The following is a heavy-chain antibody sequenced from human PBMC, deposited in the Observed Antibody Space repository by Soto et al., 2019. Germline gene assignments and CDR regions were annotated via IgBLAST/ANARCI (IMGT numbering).Heavy chain of an antibody. CDR3: ARDTGRASADL. CDR2: ISHTDRLT. CDR1: GFTFSYYE. V-gene: IGHV3-48*03. D-gene: IGHD6-13*01. J-gene: IGHJ5*02. Sequence: GGSLRLSCVGSGFTFSYYEMNWVRQAPGKGLERVAFISHTDRLTHYPDSVRGRFTISRDNAKNSLYLHMTSLRVEDTAVYYCARDTGRASADLWGQGTLVIVSS.